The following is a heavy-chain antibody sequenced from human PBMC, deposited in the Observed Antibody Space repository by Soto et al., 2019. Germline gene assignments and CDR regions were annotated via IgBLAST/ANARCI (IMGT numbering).Heavy chain of an antibody. CDR1: GGSISSYY. V-gene: IGHV4-59*01. J-gene: IGHJ5*02. Sequence: SETLSLTCTVSGGSISSYYWSWIRQPPGKGLDWIGYIYYSGSTNYNPSLKSRVTISVDTSKNQFSLKLSSVTAADTAVYYCARAGNYYGSGSYYQLVWFDPWGQGTLVTVSS. CDR2: IYYSGST. CDR3: ARAGNYYGSGSYYQLVWFDP. D-gene: IGHD3-10*01.